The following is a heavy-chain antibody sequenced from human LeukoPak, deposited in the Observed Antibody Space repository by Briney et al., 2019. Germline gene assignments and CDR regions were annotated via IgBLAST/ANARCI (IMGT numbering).Heavy chain of an antibody. J-gene: IGHJ4*02. V-gene: IGHV4-39*01. CDR2: IYYSGST. CDR3: ASLPPVAVAGWGIDY. Sequence: SETLSLTCTVSGGSISSSSYYWGWIRQPPGKGLDWIGSIYYSGSTYYNPSLKSRVTISVDTSKNQFSLKLSSVTAADTAVYYCASLPPVAVAGWGIDYWGQGTLVTVSS. D-gene: IGHD6-19*01. CDR1: GGSISSSSYY.